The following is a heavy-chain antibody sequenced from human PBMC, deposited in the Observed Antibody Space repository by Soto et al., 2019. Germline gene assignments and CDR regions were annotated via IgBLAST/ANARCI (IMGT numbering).Heavy chain of an antibody. J-gene: IGHJ3*02. CDR2: ISAYNGNT. Sequence: QVQLVQSGAEVKKPGASVKVSCKASGYTFTSYGISWVRQAPGQGLEWMGWISAYNGNTNYAQKLQGRYTMTTDTSTSTAYMELRSLRSDDTAVYYCARDHGLLRSFVWLLGDAFDICGQGTMVTVSS. CDR1: GYTFTSYG. D-gene: IGHD3-9*01. CDR3: ARDHGLLRSFVWLLGDAFDI. V-gene: IGHV1-18*01.